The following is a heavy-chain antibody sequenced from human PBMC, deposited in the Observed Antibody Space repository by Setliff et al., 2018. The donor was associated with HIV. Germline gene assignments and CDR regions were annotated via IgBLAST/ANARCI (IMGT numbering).Heavy chain of an antibody. Sequence: SETLSLTCAVSGYSISSGYYWGWIRQPPGKGLEWIGGIYHSGNTYYNPSLKSRVTISVDTSKNQISLKLSSVTAADTAVYYCARQNYYDISGYYERPLDFDYYMDVWGKGATVTVSS. CDR1: GYSISSGYY. CDR2: IYHSGNT. D-gene: IGHD3-22*01. V-gene: IGHV4-38-2*01. J-gene: IGHJ6*03. CDR3: ARQNYYDISGYYERPLDFDYYMDV.